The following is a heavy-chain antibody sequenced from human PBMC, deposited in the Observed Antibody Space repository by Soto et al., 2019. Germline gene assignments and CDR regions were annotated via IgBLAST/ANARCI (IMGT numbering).Heavy chain of an antibody. CDR1: GDSISNSNYY. J-gene: IGHJ5*02. CDR3: ARTGYGSGRTWFDP. CDR2: IYYSGST. V-gene: IGHV4-39*01. Sequence: QLQLQESGPGLVKPSETLSLTCTISGDSISNSNYYWGWIRQPPGKGLEWIGSIYYSGSTYYNPSLKSRVTISVDTSRNQFSLKLRSVTAVDTAVYHCARTGYGSGRTWFDPWGQGTLVTVSS. D-gene: IGHD3-10*01.